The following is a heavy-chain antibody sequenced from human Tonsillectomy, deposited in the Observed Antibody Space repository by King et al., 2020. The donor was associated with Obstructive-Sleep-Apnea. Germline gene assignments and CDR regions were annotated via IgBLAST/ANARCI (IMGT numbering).Heavy chain of an antibody. CDR1: GFTFSSYG. CDR3: AKQGSTYYYDSSGGIDY. Sequence: VQLVESGGGVVQPGRSLRLSCAASGFTFSSYGMHWVRQAPCKGLEWVAVIWYDGSNKYYADSVKGRFTISRDNSKNTLYLQMNSLQAEDTAVYYCAKQGSTYYYDSSGGIDYWGQGTLVTVSS. V-gene: IGHV3-33*06. CDR2: IWYDGSNK. D-gene: IGHD3-22*01. J-gene: IGHJ4*02.